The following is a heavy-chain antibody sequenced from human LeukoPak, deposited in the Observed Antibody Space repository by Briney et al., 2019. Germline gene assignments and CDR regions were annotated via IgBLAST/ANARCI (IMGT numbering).Heavy chain of an antibody. CDR1: GFTFSSYA. CDR3: AKEEWLLPFFDY. V-gene: IGHV3-23*01. J-gene: IGHJ4*02. Sequence: GASLRLSCAASGFTFSSYAMSWVRQAPGKGLEWVSAISGSGDSTYYADSVKGRFTISRDNSKNTLYLQMNSLRAEDTAVYYCAKEEWLLPFFDYWGQGTLVTVSS. CDR2: ISGSGDST. D-gene: IGHD3-3*01.